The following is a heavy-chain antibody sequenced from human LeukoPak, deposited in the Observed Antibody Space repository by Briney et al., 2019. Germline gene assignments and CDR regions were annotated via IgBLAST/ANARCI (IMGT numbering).Heavy chain of an antibody. J-gene: IGHJ5*02. V-gene: IGHV4-59*01. Sequence: SETLALTCTVSGGSISSYYWSWIRQPPGKGLEWIGYIYYSGSTNYNPSLKSRVTISVDTSKNQFSLKLSSVTAADTAVYYCARHDYGDWFDPWGQGTLVTVSS. CDR1: GGSISSYY. CDR3: ARHDYGDWFDP. CDR2: IYYSGST. D-gene: IGHD4-17*01.